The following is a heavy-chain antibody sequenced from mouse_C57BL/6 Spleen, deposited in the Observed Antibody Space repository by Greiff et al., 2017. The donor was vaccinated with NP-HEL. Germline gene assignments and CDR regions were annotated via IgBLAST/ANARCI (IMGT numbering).Heavy chain of an antibody. CDR2: ISSGGSYT. CDR1: GFTFSSYG. V-gene: IGHV5-6*02. CDR3: ARRSTDYFDY. Sequence: EVKLQESGGDLVKPGGSLKLSCAASGFTFSSYGMSWVRQTPDKRLEWVATISSGGSYTYYPDSVKGGVTLSRDNAKNTLYLQMSSLKSEYTAMYYCARRSTDYFDYWGQGTTLTVSS. D-gene: IGHD5-1*01. J-gene: IGHJ2*01.